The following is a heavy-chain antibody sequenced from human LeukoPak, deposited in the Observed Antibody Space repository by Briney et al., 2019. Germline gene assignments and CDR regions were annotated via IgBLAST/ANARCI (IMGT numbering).Heavy chain of an antibody. V-gene: IGHV4-39*02. CDR1: GGSISGSSYY. D-gene: IGHD3-16*01. CDR2: IYYSGST. J-gene: IGHJ3*02. CDR3: ARDVGAEERAFDI. Sequence: SETLSLTRTVSGGSISGSSYYWGWIRQPPGKGLEWIGSIYYSGSTYYNPSLKSRVIISVDTSKNQFSLKLSSVTAADTAVYYCARDVGAEERAFDIWGQGTMVTVSS.